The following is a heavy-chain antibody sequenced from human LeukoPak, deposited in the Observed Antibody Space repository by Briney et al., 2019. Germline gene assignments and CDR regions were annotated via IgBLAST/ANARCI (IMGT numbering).Heavy chain of an antibody. D-gene: IGHD2-21*02. J-gene: IGHJ4*02. CDR2: IGPGGGDI. CDR3: AKYCGGDCFRNFDY. V-gene: IGHV3-23*01. CDR1: GFTISTYA. Sequence: GGSLRLSCAVSGFTISTYAMSWVRQAPGKGLEWVTVIGPGGGDILYADSVKGRFTISRDNSENTLYLQMHSLRAEDTAVYYCAKYCGGDCFRNFDYWGQGTLVTVSS.